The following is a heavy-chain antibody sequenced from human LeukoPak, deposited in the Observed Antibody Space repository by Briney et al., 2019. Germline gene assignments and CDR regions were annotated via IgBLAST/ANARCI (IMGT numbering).Heavy chain of an antibody. CDR2: INPNSGGT. V-gene: IGHV1-2*02. D-gene: IGHD2-15*01. Sequence: ASVKVSCKASGYTFTGYYMHWVRQAPGQGLEWMGWINPNSGGTNYAQKFQGRVTMTRDTSISTAYMELSRLRSDDAAVYSCAREGEVYCSGGSCYYFDYWGQGTLVTVSS. J-gene: IGHJ4*02. CDR3: AREGEVYCSGGSCYYFDY. CDR1: GYTFTGYY.